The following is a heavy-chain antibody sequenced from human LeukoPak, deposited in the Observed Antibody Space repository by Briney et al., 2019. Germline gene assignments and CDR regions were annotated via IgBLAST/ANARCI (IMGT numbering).Heavy chain of an antibody. CDR1: GYTFTSYD. D-gene: IGHD2-2*01. Sequence: ASVKVSCKASGYTFTSYDINWVRQATGQGLEWMGWMSPTSGNPGYAQKFQGRVTMTRSTSISTAYMELSSLRSEDTAVYYCARAPRKKYQLLSWFDPWGQGTLVTVSS. J-gene: IGHJ5*02. CDR3: ARAPRKKYQLLSWFDP. V-gene: IGHV1-8*01. CDR2: MSPTSGNP.